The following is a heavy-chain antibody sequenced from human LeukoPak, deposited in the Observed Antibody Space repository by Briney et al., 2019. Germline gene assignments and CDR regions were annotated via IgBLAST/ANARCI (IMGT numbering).Heavy chain of an antibody. J-gene: IGHJ4*02. CDR1: GFTFSSYS. Sequence: PGGSLRLSCAASGFTFSSYSMNWVRQAPGKGLEWVSSISSSSSYIYYADSVKGRFTISRDNAKNSLYLQMNSLRAEDTAVYYCAREEGSRGLSFDYWGQGTLVTVSS. D-gene: IGHD3/OR15-3a*01. CDR3: AREEGSRGLSFDY. V-gene: IGHV3-21*01. CDR2: ISSSSSYI.